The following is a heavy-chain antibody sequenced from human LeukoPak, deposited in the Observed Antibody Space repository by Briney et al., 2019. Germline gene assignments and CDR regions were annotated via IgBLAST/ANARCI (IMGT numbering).Heavy chain of an antibody. V-gene: IGHV4-34*01. CDR2: INHSGST. CDR1: GGSFSGYY. J-gene: IGHJ4*02. CDR3: ASRRFLEWLLDPNFDY. Sequence: PSETLSLTCAVYGGSFSGYYWSWIRRPPGKGLEWIGEINHSGSTNYNPSLKSRVTISVDTSKNQFSLKLSSVTAADTAVYYCASRRFLEWLLDPNFDYWGQGTLVTVSS. D-gene: IGHD3-3*01.